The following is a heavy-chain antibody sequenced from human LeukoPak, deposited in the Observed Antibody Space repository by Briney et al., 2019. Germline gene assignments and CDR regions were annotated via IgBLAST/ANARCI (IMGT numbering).Heavy chain of an antibody. CDR3: ARELKSLGGARYWYFDL. J-gene: IGHJ2*01. CDR1: GYTFTGYY. D-gene: IGHD3-10*01. CDR2: INPNSGGT. Sequence: AASVKVSCKASGYTFTGYYMHWVRQAPGQGLEWMGWINPNSGGTNYAQKFQGRVTMTRDTSISTAYMGLSSLRSDDTAVYYCARELKSLGGARYWYFDLWGRGTLVTVSS. V-gene: IGHV1-2*02.